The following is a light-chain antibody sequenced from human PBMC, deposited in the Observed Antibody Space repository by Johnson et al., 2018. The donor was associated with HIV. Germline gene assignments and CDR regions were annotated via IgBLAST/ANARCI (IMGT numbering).Light chain of an antibody. CDR2: DNN. Sequence: QAVLTQPPSVSAAPGQKVTISCSGSSSNIGNNYVSWYQQLPGTAPKLLIYDNNKRPSGIPDRFSGSKSGASATLGITGLQTGDEAYYYCGTWDSSLSAPLFGTGTKVTVL. J-gene: IGLJ1*01. CDR3: GTWDSSLSAPL. CDR1: SSNIGNNY. V-gene: IGLV1-51*01.